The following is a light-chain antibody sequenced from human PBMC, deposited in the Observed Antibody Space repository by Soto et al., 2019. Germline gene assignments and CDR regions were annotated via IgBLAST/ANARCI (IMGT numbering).Light chain of an antibody. CDR3: VSHSSSTSPVV. J-gene: IGLJ2*01. CDR1: SSDVGGYYY. V-gene: IGLV2-14*01. CDR2: EVS. Sequence: QSALTQPASVSGSPGQSITISCTGTSSDVGGYYYVSWYQQHPGKAPKLMIFEVSDRTSGVSDRFSGSKSGNTASLTISGLQAEDEATYFCVSHSSSTSPVVFGGGTKLTVL.